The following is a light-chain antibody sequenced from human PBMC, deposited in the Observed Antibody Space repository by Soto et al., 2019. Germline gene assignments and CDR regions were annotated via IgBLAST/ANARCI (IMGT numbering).Light chain of an antibody. Sequence: QSALTQPASVSGSPGQSITISCTGTSSDVGGYKYVSWYQQHPGKAPKLMIYDVRNRPSGVSNRCSGSKSGNTASLTISGLQAEDEADYYCSSYTSSSTLVFGGGTKLTVL. CDR1: SSDVGGYKY. J-gene: IGLJ2*01. CDR2: DVR. CDR3: SSYTSSSTLV. V-gene: IGLV2-14*01.